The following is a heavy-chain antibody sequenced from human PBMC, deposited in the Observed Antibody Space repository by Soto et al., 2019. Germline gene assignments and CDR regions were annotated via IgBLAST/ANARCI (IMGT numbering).Heavy chain of an antibody. CDR2: TFSSGST. V-gene: IGHV4-31*03. J-gene: IGHJ6*02. CDR3: ARDSNMTSTWRGLAV. CDR1: GGYISSADFF. D-gene: IGHD3-16*01. Sequence: QVQLQESGPGLVKPSQTLSLTCTVSGGYISSADFFWAWVRQQPGKGLEWIGYTFSSGSTYYHPSCQSRLTTSIETSKSQFSLKLSSVTAADTAVYYCARDSNMTSTWRGLAVWGQGTTVTVSS.